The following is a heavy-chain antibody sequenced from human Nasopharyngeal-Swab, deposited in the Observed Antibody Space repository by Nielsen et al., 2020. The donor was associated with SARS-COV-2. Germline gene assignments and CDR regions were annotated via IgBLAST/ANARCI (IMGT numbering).Heavy chain of an antibody. CDR1: GGSISSYY. J-gene: IGHJ6*03. D-gene: IGHD6-13*01. Sequence: GSLRLSCTVSGGSISSYYWSWIRQPPGKGLEWIGYIYYSGSTNYNPSLKSRVTISVDTSKNQFSLNLSSVTAADTAVYYCARDYYIAAAGTFGLKNYYYMDVWGKGTTVTVSS. CDR3: ARDYYIAAAGTFGLKNYYYMDV. CDR2: IYYSGST. V-gene: IGHV4-59*01.